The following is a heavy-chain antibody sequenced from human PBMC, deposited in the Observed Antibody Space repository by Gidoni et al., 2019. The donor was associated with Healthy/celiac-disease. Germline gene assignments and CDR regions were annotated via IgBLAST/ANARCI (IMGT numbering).Heavy chain of an antibody. CDR2: IYPGDSDT. CDR1: GYSFPSYW. V-gene: IGHV5-51*01. D-gene: IGHD5-18*01. J-gene: IGHJ1*01. Sequence: EVQLAQSGAVVHTSGASLKILCKGSGYSFPSYWIGWVRQMPGKGLEWMGIIYPGDSDTRYSPSFQGQVTISADKSISTAYLQWSSLKASDTAMYYCASSVDTAMVTAYFQHWGQGTLVTVSS. CDR3: ASSVDTAMVTAYFQH.